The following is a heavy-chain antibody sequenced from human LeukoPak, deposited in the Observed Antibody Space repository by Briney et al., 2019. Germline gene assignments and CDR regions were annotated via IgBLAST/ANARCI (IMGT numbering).Heavy chain of an antibody. D-gene: IGHD2-2*01. CDR1: GYTLTELS. J-gene: IGHJ3*02. Sequence: ASVKVSCKVSGYTLTELSMHWVRQAPGKGLEWMGGFDPEDGETIYAQKFQGRVTMTEDTSTDTAYMELSSLRSEDTAVYYCATAFRDCSRTSCYRSDDAFDIWGQGTMVTVSS. CDR3: ATAFRDCSRTSCYRSDDAFDI. V-gene: IGHV1-24*01. CDR2: FDPEDGET.